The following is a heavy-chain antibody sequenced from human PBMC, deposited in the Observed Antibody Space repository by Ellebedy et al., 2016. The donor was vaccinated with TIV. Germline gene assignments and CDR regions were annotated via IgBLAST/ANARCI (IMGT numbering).Heavy chain of an antibody. Sequence: GGSLRLXXAASGFTSSSYAMSWVRQAPGKGLEWVSHISGSGGSTYYADSVKGRFTISRDNSKNTLYLQMNSLRAEDTAVYYCANLGISGSYSWGQGTLVTVSS. D-gene: IGHD3-10*01. CDR1: GFTSSSYA. J-gene: IGHJ4*02. V-gene: IGHV3-23*01. CDR2: ISGSGGST. CDR3: ANLGISGSYS.